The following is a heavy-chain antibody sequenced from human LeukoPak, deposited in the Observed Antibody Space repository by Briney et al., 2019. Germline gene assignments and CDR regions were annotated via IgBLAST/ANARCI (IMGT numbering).Heavy chain of an antibody. CDR2: ISAYNGQT. D-gene: IGHD1-26*01. CDR1: GYTFTTYG. CDR3: ARCGGSYYVHRWFDP. V-gene: IGHV1-18*01. Sequence: ASVKVSCKASGYTFTTYGISWVPQAPGQGLEWMGWISAYNGQTNHTHNLQGRVSMTIGTSTSTAYMELRSLRSDDTAVYYCARCGGSYYVHRWFDPWGKGTLVTVSS. J-gene: IGHJ5*02.